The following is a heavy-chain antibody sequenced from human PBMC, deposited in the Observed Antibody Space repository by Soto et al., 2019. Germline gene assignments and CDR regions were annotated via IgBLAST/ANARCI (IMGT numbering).Heavy chain of an antibody. D-gene: IGHD4-17*01. V-gene: IGHV3-66*04. CDR2: IYSGGNT. Sequence: EVQLVESGGGLVQPGGSLRLSCAASQFTVSTSYMSWVRQAPGKGLEWVSVIYSGGNTYYADSVKGRFTISRDTSKNTLYVQMTSLRAEGTAVYYCAGQKKFLDYGGPNDYWGQGTLVTVSS. CDR1: QFTVSTSY. CDR3: AGQKKFLDYGGPNDY. J-gene: IGHJ4*02.